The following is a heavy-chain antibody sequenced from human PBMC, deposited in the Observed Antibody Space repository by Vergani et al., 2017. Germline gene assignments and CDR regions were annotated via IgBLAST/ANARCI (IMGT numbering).Heavy chain of an antibody. Sequence: QLQLQESGPGLVKPSETLSLTCTVSGGSISSSSYYWGWIRQPPGKGLEWIGSIYYSGSTYYNPSLKSRVTISVDTSKNQFSLKLSSVTAADTAVYYCARHRLDYDDVWGSYRGYYFDYWGQGTLVTVSS. J-gene: IGHJ4*02. CDR2: IYYSGST. CDR3: ARHRLDYDDVWGSYRGYYFDY. D-gene: IGHD3-16*02. V-gene: IGHV4-39*01. CDR1: GGSISSSSYY.